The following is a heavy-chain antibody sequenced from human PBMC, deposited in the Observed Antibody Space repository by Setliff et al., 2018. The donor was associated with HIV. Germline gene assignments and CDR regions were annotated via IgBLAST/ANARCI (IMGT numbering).Heavy chain of an antibody. CDR1: GGSISGAYDY. V-gene: IGHV4-61*09. D-gene: IGHD1-26*01. CDR2: MYTSGST. CDR3: AREHSGTYPNFSFYMDV. Sequence: SETLSLTCTVSGGSISGAYDYWTWIRQPAGKGLEWIGHMYTSGSTNYNPSLRSRLTISVDTSKNQFSLKLRSITAADTAVYYCAREHSGTYPNFSFYMDVWGKGTTVTVSS. J-gene: IGHJ6*03.